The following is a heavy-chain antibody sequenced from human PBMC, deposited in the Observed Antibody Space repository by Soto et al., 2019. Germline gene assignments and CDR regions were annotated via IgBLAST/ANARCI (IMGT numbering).Heavy chain of an antibody. V-gene: IGHV1-3*01. D-gene: IGHD1-1*01. CDR2: INAGNGNT. J-gene: IGHJ4*02. CDR3: VRDGKRGYDFDY. CDR1: GYTFTSYA. Sequence: ASVKVSCKASGYTFTSYAMHWVRQAPGQRLEWMGCINAGNGNTKYSQNFQGRVTITRDTSASTASMELSSLRAEDTAVYYCVRDGKRGYDFDYWGQGTLVTVSS.